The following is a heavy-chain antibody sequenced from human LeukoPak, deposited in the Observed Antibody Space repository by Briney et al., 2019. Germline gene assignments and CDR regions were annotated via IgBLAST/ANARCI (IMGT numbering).Heavy chain of an antibody. J-gene: IGHJ4*02. D-gene: IGHD2-2*01. CDR3: AREGYCSSTSCYQIDY. V-gene: IGHV5-51*01. CDR2: IYPGDSDT. Sequence: GESLKISCKGSGYSFTNYWIGWVRQMPGKGLELTGIIYPGDSDTRYSPSFQGQVTISADKSIGTAYLQWSSLKASDTAMYYCAREGYCSSTSCYQIDYWGQGTLVTVSS. CDR1: GYSFTNYW.